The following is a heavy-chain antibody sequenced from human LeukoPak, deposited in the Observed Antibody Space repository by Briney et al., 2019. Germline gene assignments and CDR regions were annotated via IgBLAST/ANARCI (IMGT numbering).Heavy chain of an antibody. CDR3: ARDGRLGASDY. CDR2: IIPIFGTA. CDR1: GGTFSSYA. V-gene: IGHV1-69*05. D-gene: IGHD1-26*01. J-gene: IGHJ4*02. Sequence: GASVKVSCKASGGTFSSYANSWVRQAPGQGLEWMGGIIPIFGTANYAQKFQGRVTITTDESTSTAYMELSSLRSEDTAVYYCARDGRLGASDYWGQGTLVTVSS.